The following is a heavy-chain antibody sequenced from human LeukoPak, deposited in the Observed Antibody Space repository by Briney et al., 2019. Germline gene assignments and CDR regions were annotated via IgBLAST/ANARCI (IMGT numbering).Heavy chain of an antibody. D-gene: IGHD2-15*01. V-gene: IGHV1-46*01. CDR3: ARDGSRGWGMDV. J-gene: IGHJ6*02. Sequence: GYTXTSYYXXWVRXAPGXGXXWMGIINPSGGSTSYAQKFQGRVTMTRDTSTSTVYMELSSLRSEDTAVYYCARDGSRGWGMDVWGQGTTVTVSS. CDR1: GYTXTSYY. CDR2: INPSGGST.